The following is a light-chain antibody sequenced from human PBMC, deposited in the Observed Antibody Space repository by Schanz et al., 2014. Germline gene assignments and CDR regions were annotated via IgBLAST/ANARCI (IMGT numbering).Light chain of an antibody. V-gene: IGKV3-11*01. CDR3: QQRSNWPPMYS. Sequence: EIVLTQSPGTLSLSPGERATLSCRASQSVRSNLAWYQQKPGQAPRLLIYDASNRATGIPARFSGSGSGTDFTLTISSLEPEDFAVYYCQQRSNWPPMYSFGQGTKLEIK. J-gene: IGKJ2*03. CDR2: DAS. CDR1: QSVRSN.